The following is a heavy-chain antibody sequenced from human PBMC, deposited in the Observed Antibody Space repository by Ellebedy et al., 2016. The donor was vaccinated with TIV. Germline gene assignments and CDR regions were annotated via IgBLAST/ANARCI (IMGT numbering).Heavy chain of an antibody. Sequence: GESLKISCAASGFSLTGSDLHWVRRPAGKGLKWVSASGAAGDTSYPASVRGRFTISRESAKNSFYLQMNSLTAGETAVYSCARGGPGGDNWFFGLWGRGTRVTVSS. J-gene: IGHJ2*01. V-gene: IGHV3-13*01. CDR1: GFSLTGSD. CDR3: ARGGPGGDNWFFGL. CDR2: SGAAGDT. D-gene: IGHD3-10*01.